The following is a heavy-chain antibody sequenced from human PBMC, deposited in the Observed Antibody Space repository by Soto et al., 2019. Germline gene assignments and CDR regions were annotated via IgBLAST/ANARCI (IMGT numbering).Heavy chain of an antibody. CDR2: IRSKANSYAT. V-gene: IGHV3-73*01. CDR1: GFTFSGSA. D-gene: IGHD4-17*01. J-gene: IGHJ5*02. Sequence: GGSLRLSCAASGFTFSGSAMHWVRQASGKGLEWVGRIRSKANSYATAYAASVKGRFTISRDDSKNTAYLQMNSLKTEDTAVYYCTAHDYGDYGWFDPWGQGTLVTVSS. CDR3: TAHDYGDYGWFDP.